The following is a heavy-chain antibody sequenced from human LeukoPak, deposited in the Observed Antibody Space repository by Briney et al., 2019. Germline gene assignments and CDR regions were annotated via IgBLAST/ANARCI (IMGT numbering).Heavy chain of an antibody. CDR1: GFSFSDYA. CDR2: ISYDGSSK. D-gene: IGHD3-22*01. J-gene: IGHJ4*02. CDR3: AKGPDSSGYYSLDY. V-gene: IGHV3-30*04. Sequence: PGGSLRLSCGASGFSFSDYAMHWVRQAPGKGLEWVAVISYDGSSKYYADSVKGRFTISRDNSKNTLYVQMNSLRTEDTAIYYCAKGPDSSGYYSLDYWGQGTLVTVSS.